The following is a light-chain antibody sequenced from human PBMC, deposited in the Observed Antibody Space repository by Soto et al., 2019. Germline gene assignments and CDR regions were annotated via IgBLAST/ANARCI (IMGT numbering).Light chain of an antibody. CDR3: QQYTNWPPIT. CDR1: QSVGSN. Sequence: EIVRTHSAATLSFWRVERATLSCRASQSVGSNLAWFQQKPGQAPRLLIYGASTRATGVPARFSGSGSGTDFTLTISSLQSEDFAVYYCQQYTNWPPITFGQGTRLEIK. J-gene: IGKJ5*01. CDR2: GAS. V-gene: IGKV3-15*01.